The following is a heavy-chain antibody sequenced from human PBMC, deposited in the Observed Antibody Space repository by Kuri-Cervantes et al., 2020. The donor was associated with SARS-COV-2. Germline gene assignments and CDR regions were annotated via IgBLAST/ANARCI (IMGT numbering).Heavy chain of an antibody. D-gene: IGHD3-16*02. Sequence: ASVKVSCKVSGYTLTELSMHWVRQAPGKGLEWMGGFDPEDGETIYAQKFQGRVTMTEDTSTDTAYMELSSLRSEDTAVYYCATSIYVWGSCRLAGFPDYWGQETLVTVSS. V-gene: IGHV1-24*01. CDR2: FDPEDGET. CDR1: GYTLTELS. CDR3: ATSIYVWGSCRLAGFPDY. J-gene: IGHJ4*02.